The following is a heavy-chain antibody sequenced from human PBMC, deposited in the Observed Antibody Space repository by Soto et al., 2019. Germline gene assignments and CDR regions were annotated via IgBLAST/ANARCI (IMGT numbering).Heavy chain of an antibody. CDR3: AKGGGHCSDGLCYAFEV. Sequence: QVQLQESGPGLVKPSATLSLTFTVSSDSISTEKWWCWVRQPPVKGLEWIGEIYHSGSSNYIQSLKWMVIISQDKSKNQFSLKLSSVTAANTAVYYCAKGGGHCSDGLCYAFEVWGQGTMVAVSS. V-gene: IGHV4-4*02. CDR2: IYHSGSS. CDR1: SDSISTEKW. J-gene: IGHJ3*01. D-gene: IGHD2-15*01.